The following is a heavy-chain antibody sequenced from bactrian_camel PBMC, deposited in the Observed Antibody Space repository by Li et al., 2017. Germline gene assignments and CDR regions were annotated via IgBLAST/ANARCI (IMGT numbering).Heavy chain of an antibody. CDR3: AADTFKFRPVNIMTMRPGY. CDR2: ISTDGRST. D-gene: IGHD4*01. Sequence: QLVESGGGSVQAGGSLRLSCAASGSGYIYGNSCMGWFRQAPGGEREAVAGISTDGRSTDYAGSVGGRFTISRDNAKNTLYLQMNSLKPEDTAVYYCAADTFKFRPVNIMTMRPGYWGQGTQVTVS. J-gene: IGHJ4*01. V-gene: IGHV3S53*01. CDR1: GSGYIYGNSC.